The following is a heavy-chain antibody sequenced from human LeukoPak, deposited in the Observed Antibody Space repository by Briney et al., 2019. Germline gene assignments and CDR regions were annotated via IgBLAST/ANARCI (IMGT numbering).Heavy chain of an antibody. D-gene: IGHD3-10*01. CDR3: AKSGPITMVRGVAPSFDY. Sequence: GGSLRLSCAASGFTFSSYAMSWVRQAPGKGLEWVSAISGSGGSTYYADSVKGRFTISRDNSKNTLYLQMNSLRAEDTAVYYSAKSGPITMVRGVAPSFDYWGQGTLVTVSS. CDR1: GFTFSSYA. CDR2: ISGSGGST. V-gene: IGHV3-23*01. J-gene: IGHJ4*02.